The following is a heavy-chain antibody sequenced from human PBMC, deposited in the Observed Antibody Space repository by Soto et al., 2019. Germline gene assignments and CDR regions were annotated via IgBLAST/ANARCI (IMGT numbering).Heavy chain of an antibody. CDR3: AADRYCSGGSCYSGWFDP. CDR2: IVVGSGNT. J-gene: IGHJ5*02. V-gene: IGHV1-58*01. D-gene: IGHD2-15*01. CDR1: GFTFTSSA. Sequence: SVKVSCKASGFTFTSSAVQWVRQARGQRLEWIGWIVVGSGNTNYAQKFQERVTITRDMSTSTAYMELSSLRPEDTAVYYCAADRYCSGGSCYSGWFDPWGQGTLVTVSS.